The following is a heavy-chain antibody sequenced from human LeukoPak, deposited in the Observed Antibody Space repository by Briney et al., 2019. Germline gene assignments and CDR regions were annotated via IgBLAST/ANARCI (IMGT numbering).Heavy chain of an antibody. V-gene: IGHV3-23*01. Sequence: PGGSLRLSCAASGFTFSTYAMNWVRQAPGKGLEWVSAISASGDSTYYADSVKGRFTISRDNSKNTLYLQMNSLRAEDTAIYYCATIVGSYDPYWGLGTLVTVSS. CDR1: GFTFSTYA. CDR2: ISASGDST. CDR3: ATIVGSYDPY. D-gene: IGHD3-10*01. J-gene: IGHJ4*02.